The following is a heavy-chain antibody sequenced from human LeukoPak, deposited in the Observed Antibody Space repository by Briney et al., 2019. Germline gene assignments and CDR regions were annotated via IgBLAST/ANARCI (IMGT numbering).Heavy chain of an antibody. D-gene: IGHD3-22*01. Sequence: GASVKVSCEASGYTFTSYFLHWVRQAPGQGLEWMGWISAYNGNTNYAQKLQGRVTMTTDTSTSTAYMELRSLRSDDTAVYYCAREVTMKGYYFDYWGQGTLVTVSS. CDR3: AREVTMKGYYFDY. CDR2: ISAYNGNT. CDR1: GYTFTSYF. J-gene: IGHJ4*02. V-gene: IGHV1-18*04.